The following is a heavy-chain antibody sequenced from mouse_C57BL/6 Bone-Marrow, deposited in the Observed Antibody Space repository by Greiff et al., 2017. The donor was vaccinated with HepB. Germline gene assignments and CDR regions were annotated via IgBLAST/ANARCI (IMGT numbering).Heavy chain of an antibody. CDR2: INPSSGYT. V-gene: IGHV1-4*01. Sequence: QVQLKQSGAELARPGASVKMSCKASGYTFTSYTMHWVKQRPGQGLEWIGYINPSSGYTKYNQKFKDKATLTADKSSSTAYMQLSSLTSEDSAVYYCARNNYGYDGGYFDYWGQGTTLTVSS. D-gene: IGHD2-2*01. CDR3: ARNNYGYDGGYFDY. J-gene: IGHJ2*01. CDR1: GYTFTSYT.